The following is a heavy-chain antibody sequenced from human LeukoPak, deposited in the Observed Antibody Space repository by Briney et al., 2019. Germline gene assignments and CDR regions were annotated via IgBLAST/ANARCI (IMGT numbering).Heavy chain of an antibody. CDR3: ATSARTYLGSSLDY. V-gene: IGHV3-74*01. J-gene: IGHJ4*02. D-gene: IGHD2-15*01. CDR1: GFTFSSYW. Sequence: GGSLRLSCATSGFTFSSYWMHWVRQDPGKGLVWVSRISSDASITSYADPVKGRFTISRDNAKNTLYLQMNSLRAEDTALYYCATSARTYLGSSLDYWGQGTLVTVSS. CDR2: ISSDASIT.